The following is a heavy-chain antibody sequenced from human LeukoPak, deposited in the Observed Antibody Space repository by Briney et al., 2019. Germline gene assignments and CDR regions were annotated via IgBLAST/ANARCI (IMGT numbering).Heavy chain of an antibody. CDR2: INPNSGGT. V-gene: IGHV1-2*06. CDR1: GYTFTGYY. D-gene: IGHD3-22*01. Sequence: ASVKVSCKASGYTFTGYYMHWVRQAPGQGLEWMGRINPNSGGTNYAQKFQGRVTMTRDTSISTAYMELSRLRSDDTAVYYCATEGRYYYDSSGYCYVDYWGQGTLVTVSS. J-gene: IGHJ4*02. CDR3: ATEGRYYYDSSGYCYVDY.